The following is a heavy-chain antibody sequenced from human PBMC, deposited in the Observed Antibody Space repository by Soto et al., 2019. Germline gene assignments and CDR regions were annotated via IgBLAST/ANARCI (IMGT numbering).Heavy chain of an antibody. CDR3: ARDKPYWDSSGYSSFDY. D-gene: IGHD3-22*01. CDR1: GFTFSDYY. CDR2: ISSSGGTI. J-gene: IGHJ4*02. V-gene: IGHV3-11*01. Sequence: GSLRLSCAASGFTFSDYYMSWIRQAPGKGLEWVSYISSSGGTIYYADSVKGRFTISRDNAKNSLYLQMNSLRAEDTAVYYCARDKPYWDSSGYSSFDYWGQGTMVTVYS.